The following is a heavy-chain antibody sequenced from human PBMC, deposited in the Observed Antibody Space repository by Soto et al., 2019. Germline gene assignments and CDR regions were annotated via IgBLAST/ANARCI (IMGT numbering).Heavy chain of an antibody. CDR3: ARAPYSSGWLPDY. J-gene: IGHJ4*02. D-gene: IGHD6-19*01. Sequence: QVQLVQSGAEVKKPGSSVKVSCKASGGTFSSYTISWVRQAPGQGLEWMGRIIPILGIANYAQKFQGRVTITADKATSTAYMELSSLRSEDTAVYYCARAPYSSGWLPDYWGQGTLVTVSS. CDR1: GGTFSSYT. V-gene: IGHV1-69*02. CDR2: IIPILGIA.